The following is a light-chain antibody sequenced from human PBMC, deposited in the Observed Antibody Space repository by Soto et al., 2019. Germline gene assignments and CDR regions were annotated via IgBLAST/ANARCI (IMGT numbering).Light chain of an antibody. CDR1: SSNIGGNS. J-gene: IGLJ1*01. CDR2: DDN. CDR3: GSWDSSLTDV. V-gene: IGLV1-51*01. Sequence: QAVVTQPPSVSAAPGQKVTISCSGSSSNIGGNSVSWYQQLPGTAPKLLIYDDNKRPSGIPDRFSGSQSGTSATLGITGLQTGDEAVYYCGSWDSSLTDVFGTGTQLTVL.